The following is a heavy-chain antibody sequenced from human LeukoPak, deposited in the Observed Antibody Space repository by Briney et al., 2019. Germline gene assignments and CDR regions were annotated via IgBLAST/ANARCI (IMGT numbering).Heavy chain of an antibody. Sequence: GGSLRLSCAASGFTFINAWMAWVRQAPRKGMEWVGRIKSKTDGGTTDYAAPVKGRFTISRDDSKNTLYLQMNSLKTEDTAVYYCTTDPIYGSRSYDAFDIWGQGTMVTVSS. CDR1: GFTFINAW. CDR3: TTDPIYGSRSYDAFDI. CDR2: IKSKTDGGTT. J-gene: IGHJ3*02. D-gene: IGHD3-10*01. V-gene: IGHV3-15*01.